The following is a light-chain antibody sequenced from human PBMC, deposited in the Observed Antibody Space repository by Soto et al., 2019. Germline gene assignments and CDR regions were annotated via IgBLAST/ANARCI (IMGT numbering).Light chain of an antibody. CDR1: QSISSH. CDR2: AAS. Sequence: DIQMTQSPSSLSASVGARVTITCRASQSISSHLNWYRQKPGKAPKVLIYAASSLQSGVPSRFSGSGSGTDFTLTISSLQPEDFATYYCQRSYSTPRTFRQGTNVEIK. J-gene: IGKJ1*01. V-gene: IGKV1-39*01. CDR3: QRSYSTPRT.